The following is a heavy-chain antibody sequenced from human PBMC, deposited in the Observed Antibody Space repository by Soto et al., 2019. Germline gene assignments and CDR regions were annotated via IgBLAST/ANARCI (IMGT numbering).Heavy chain of an antibody. CDR3: AKDKGSLGPGHFDY. J-gene: IGHJ4*02. V-gene: IGHV3-9*01. Sequence: GGSLRLSCAASGFTIDDYAMHWVRQAPGKGLEWVSGISWNSGSIGYADSVKGRFTISRDNAKNSLYLQMNSLRAEDTALYYCAKDKGSLGPGHFDYWGQGTLVTVSS. CDR1: GFTIDDYA. CDR2: ISWNSGSI. D-gene: IGHD3-16*01.